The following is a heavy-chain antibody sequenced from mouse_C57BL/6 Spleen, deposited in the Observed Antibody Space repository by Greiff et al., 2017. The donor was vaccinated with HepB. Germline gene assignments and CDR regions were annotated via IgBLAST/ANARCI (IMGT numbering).Heavy chain of an antibody. CDR2: IYWDDDK. CDR1: GFSLSTSGMG. J-gene: IGHJ2*01. CDR3: ARIYDYDGSYFDY. V-gene: IGHV8-12*01. Sequence: QVTLKESGPGILQSSQTLSLTCSFSGFSLSTSGMGVSWIRQPSGKGLEWLAHIYWDDDKRYNPSLKSRLTISKDTSRNQVFLKITSVDTADTATYYCARIYDYDGSYFDYWGQGTTLTVSS. D-gene: IGHD2-4*01.